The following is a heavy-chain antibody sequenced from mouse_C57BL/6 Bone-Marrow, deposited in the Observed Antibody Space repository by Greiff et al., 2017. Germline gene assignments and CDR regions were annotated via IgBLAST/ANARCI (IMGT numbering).Heavy chain of an antibody. CDR3: ARRSLARVADY. CDR1: GYTFTSYG. D-gene: IGHD1-1*02. J-gene: IGHJ2*01. V-gene: IGHV1-81*01. Sequence: QVQLQQSGAELARPGASVKLSCKASGYTFTSYGISWVKQRTGQGLEWIGEIYPRSGNTYYYEKFKGKATLTADKSSSTAYMELRSLTSEDSAVYFCARRSLARVADYWGQGTTLTVSS. CDR2: IYPRSGNT.